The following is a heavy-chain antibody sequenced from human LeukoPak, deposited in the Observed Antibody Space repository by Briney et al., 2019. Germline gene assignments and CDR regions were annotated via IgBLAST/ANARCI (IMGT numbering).Heavy chain of an antibody. V-gene: IGHV4-31*03. CDR1: GGSISSGGYY. CDR2: IYYSGST. CDR3: ARALRRPSIVGTSNWFDP. J-gene: IGHJ5*02. D-gene: IGHD1-26*01. Sequence: SETLSLTCTVSGGSISSGGYYWSWIRQNQGKGLEWIGYIYYSGSTSYNPSLKSRVTISVDTSKNQFSLKLSSVTAADTAVYYCARALRRPSIVGTSNWFDPWGQGTLVTVSS.